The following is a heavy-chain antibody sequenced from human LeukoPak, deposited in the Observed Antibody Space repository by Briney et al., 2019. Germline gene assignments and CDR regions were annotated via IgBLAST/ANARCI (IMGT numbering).Heavy chain of an antibody. D-gene: IGHD6-19*01. CDR2: ISGSGGST. V-gene: IGHV3-23*01. J-gene: IGHJ3*02. Sequence: GGSLRLSCAASGFIFSSFAMSWVRQTPGKGLEWVSAISGSGGSTYYADSVKGRFTISRDNSKSTLYLQMDSLRAEDTAVYYCAQQWLILGAFDIWGQGTMVTVSS. CDR3: AQQWLILGAFDI. CDR1: GFIFSSFA.